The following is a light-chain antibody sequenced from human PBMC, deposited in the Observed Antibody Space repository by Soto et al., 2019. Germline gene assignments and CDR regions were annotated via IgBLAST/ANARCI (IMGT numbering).Light chain of an antibody. V-gene: IGLV2-14*01. CDR3: SSYTSSSTYV. CDR2: DVS. CDR1: SSDVGGYNY. Sequence: QSALTQTASVSGSPGQSITISCTGTSSDVGGYNYVSWYQQHPGKAPKLMIYDVSNRPSGVSNRFSGSKSGNTASLIISGLQAEDEADYYCSSYTSSSTYVFGTGTKVTVL. J-gene: IGLJ1*01.